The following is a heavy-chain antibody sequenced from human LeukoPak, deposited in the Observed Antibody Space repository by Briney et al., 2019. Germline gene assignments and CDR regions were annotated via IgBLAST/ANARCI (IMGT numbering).Heavy chain of an antibody. D-gene: IGHD6-19*01. J-gene: IGHJ3*02. V-gene: IGHV3-7*04. CDR3: VRDITSGWAFDI. Sequence: PGGSLRLSCVFSGFTFSSYWMSWVRQAPGKGLEWVANIKQDESEKYFVDSVRGRFTISRDNTKNSLYLQMNSLRAEDTAVYFCVRDITSGWAFDIWGQGTMVTVSS. CDR2: IKQDESEK. CDR1: GFTFSSYW.